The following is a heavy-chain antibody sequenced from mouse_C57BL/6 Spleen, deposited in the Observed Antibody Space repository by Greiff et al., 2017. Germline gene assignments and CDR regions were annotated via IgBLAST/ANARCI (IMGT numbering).Heavy chain of an antibody. J-gene: IGHJ4*01. D-gene: IGHD1-1*02. CDR2: IYPGDGDT. Sequence: VQLQQSGPELVKPGASVKISCKASGYAFSSSWMNWVKQRPGKGLEWIGRIYPGDGDTNYNGKFKGKATLTADKSSSTAYMQLSSLTSEDSAVYFCARLGWSYYAMDYWGQGTSVTVSS. V-gene: IGHV1-82*01. CDR1: GYAFSSSW. CDR3: ARLGWSYYAMDY.